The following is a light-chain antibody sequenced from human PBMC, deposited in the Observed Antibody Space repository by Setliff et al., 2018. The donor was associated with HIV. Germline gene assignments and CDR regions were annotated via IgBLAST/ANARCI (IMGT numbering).Light chain of an antibody. J-gene: IGLJ1*01. CDR3: CSYAGTYTYI. Sequence: QSVLAQPASVSGSPGQSITVSCTGTSSDIGAYNYVSWYQQHPGKAPKLIIYEVTTRPSGISNRFSGSKSGDTASLTISGLQSEDEADYHCCSYAGTYTYIFGSGTKVTVL. CDR2: EVT. CDR1: SSDIGAYNY. V-gene: IGLV2-14*01.